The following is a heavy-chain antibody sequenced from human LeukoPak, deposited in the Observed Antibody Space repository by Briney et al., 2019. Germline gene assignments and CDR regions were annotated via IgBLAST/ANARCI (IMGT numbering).Heavy chain of an antibody. V-gene: IGHV3-48*03. Sequence: PGGSLRLSCAASGFTFSSYEMNWVRQAPGKGLEWVSYISSSGSTIYYADSVEGRFTISRDNAKNSLYLQMNSLRAEDTAVYYCASDETMVVTPWEAFDIWGQGTMVTVSS. CDR2: ISSSGSTI. J-gene: IGHJ3*02. D-gene: IGHD4-23*01. CDR3: ASDETMVVTPWEAFDI. CDR1: GFTFSSYE.